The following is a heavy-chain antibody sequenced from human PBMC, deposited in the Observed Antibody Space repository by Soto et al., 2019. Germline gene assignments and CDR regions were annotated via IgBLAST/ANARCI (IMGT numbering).Heavy chain of an antibody. J-gene: IGHJ6*02. CDR1: GDSVSSDTAA. CDR3: ERARYNWNRSYYYAMDV. V-gene: IGHV6-1*01. Sequence: SQTLSLTCAISGDSVSSDTAAWNWIRQSPSRGREWLGRTYYRSRWYHDYVVSVKSRITIDPDTSKNQVSLQLTSVTPEDTAVYYCERARYNWNRSYYYAMDVWGQGTTVTVSS. CDR2: TYYRSRWYH. D-gene: IGHD1-20*01.